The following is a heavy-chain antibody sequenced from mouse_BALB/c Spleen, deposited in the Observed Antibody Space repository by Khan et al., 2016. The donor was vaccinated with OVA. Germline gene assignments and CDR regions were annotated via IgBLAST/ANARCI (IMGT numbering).Heavy chain of an antibody. D-gene: IGHD2-3*01. Sequence: QVQLKESGPELVRPGVSVKISCKGSGFTFTDYAMYWVKQSHAKSLEWIGLISTYSGNTNYNQKFKGKATMTVDKSSSTAYMELARLTSEDSAIYYCARPTYDGYYDYWGQGTTLTGSS. J-gene: IGHJ2*01. CDR1: GFTFTDYA. CDR3: ARPTYDGYYDY. V-gene: IGHV1S137*01. CDR2: ISTYSGNT.